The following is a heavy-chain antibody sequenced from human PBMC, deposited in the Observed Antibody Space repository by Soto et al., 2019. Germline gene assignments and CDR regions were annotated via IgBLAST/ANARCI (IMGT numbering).Heavy chain of an antibody. V-gene: IGHV3-23*01. Sequence: EVQLLESGGGLVQPGGSLRLSCAASGFTFSSYAMTLVLQAPWKGLEWVSSMNGRGSDTYYADSVKGRFTVSRDNSKNTLFLQMDSLRAEDTAVYHCAKLVGETLATILDYWGQGTLITVSS. D-gene: IGHD5-12*01. CDR3: AKLVGETLATILDY. J-gene: IGHJ4*02. CDR2: MNGRGSDT. CDR1: GFTFSSYA.